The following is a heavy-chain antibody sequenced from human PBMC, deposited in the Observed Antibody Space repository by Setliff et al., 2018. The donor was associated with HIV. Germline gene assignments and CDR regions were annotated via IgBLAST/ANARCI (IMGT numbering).Heavy chain of an antibody. J-gene: IGHJ4*02. D-gene: IGHD2-15*01. CDR2: IIHSGGT. V-gene: IGHV4-34*01. Sequence: SETLSLTCAVYGGSFSGYYWTWIRQPPGRGLEWIGEIIHSGGTNYNRSLKSRVTISVDTSKNQFSLNLSSVPAADTAVYYCARGGLGVVGAIDYWSQGTLVTVSS. CDR3: ARGGLGVVGAIDY. CDR1: GGSFSGYY.